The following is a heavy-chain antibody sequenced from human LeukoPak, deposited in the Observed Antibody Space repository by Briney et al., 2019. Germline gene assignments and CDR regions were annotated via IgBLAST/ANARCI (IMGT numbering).Heavy chain of an antibody. CDR2: ISAYNGNT. CDR1: GYTFTSYG. Sequence: ASVKVSCKASGYTFTSYGISWVRQAPGQGLEWMGWISAYNGNTNYAQKLQGRVTMTTDTSTSTAYMELRSLRSDDTAVYYCAREGGRVGSWYYYYYMDVWGKGTTVTVSS. CDR3: AREGGRVGSWYYYYYMDV. J-gene: IGHJ6*03. V-gene: IGHV1-18*01. D-gene: IGHD6-13*01.